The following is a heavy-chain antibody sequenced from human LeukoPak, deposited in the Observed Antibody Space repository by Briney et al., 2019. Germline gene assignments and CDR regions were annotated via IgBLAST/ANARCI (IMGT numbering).Heavy chain of an antibody. V-gene: IGHV3-23*01. J-gene: IGHJ4*02. CDR2: ISGSGGST. CDR1: GFTFSSYA. CDR3: AKGRYYDSSGYSN. Sequence: GGSLRLSCAASGFTFSSYAVSWVRQAPGKGLEWVSAISGSGGSTYYADSVKGRFTISRDNSKNTLYLQMNSLRAEDTAVYYCAKGRYYDSSGYSNWGQGTLVTVSS. D-gene: IGHD3-22*01.